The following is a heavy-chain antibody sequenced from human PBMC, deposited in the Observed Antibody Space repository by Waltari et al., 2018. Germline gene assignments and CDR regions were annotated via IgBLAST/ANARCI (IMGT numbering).Heavy chain of an antibody. D-gene: IGHD3-3*01. J-gene: IGHJ6*03. Sequence: EVHLVESGGGLVQPGGSLRLACAASGFNFDDYAIHWVRLVPGKGLEWVSSFHWKSGLKVYADSVKCRFTISRDSAQKSLNLEMSSLRPEDTGFYYWHLGMGPTLFYYMDLWGKGTTVTVSS. CDR1: GFNFDDYA. V-gene: IGHV3-9*01. CDR2: FHWKSGLK. CDR3: HLGMGPTLFYYMDL.